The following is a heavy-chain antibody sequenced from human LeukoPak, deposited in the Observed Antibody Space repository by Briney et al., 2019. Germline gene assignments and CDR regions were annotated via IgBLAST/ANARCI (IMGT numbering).Heavy chain of an antibody. CDR1: GGSISSYY. Sequence: SETLSLTCTVSGGSISSYYWSWIRQPPGKGLEWIGYIYYSGSTNYNPSLKSRVTISVDTSKNQFSLKLGSVTAADTAVYYCARRRRYFDWFVFDYWGQGTLVTVSS. V-gene: IGHV4-59*01. D-gene: IGHD3-9*01. CDR3: ARRRRYFDWFVFDY. J-gene: IGHJ4*02. CDR2: IYYSGST.